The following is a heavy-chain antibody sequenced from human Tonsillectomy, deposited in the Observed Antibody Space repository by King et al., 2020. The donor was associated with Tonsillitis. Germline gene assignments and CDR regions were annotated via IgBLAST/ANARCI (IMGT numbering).Heavy chain of an antibody. J-gene: IGHJ6*02. CDR2: AYSRSKWYF. CDR3: ARDEEVVADNRDYYYYSGLDV. Sequence: VQLQQSGPRLVKPSQTLSLTCAISGDSVSSKTASWNWIRQSPSRGLEWLGRAYSRSKWYFDYAVSVESRITIKPDTSRNQFSLQLNSVTPEDTAVYYCARDEEVVADNRDYYYYSGLDVWGQGTTVTVSS. D-gene: IGHD1-14*01. CDR1: GDSVSSKTAS. V-gene: IGHV6-1*01.